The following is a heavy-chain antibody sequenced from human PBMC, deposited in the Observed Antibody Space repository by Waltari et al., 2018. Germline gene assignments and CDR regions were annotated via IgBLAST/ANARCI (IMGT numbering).Heavy chain of an antibody. J-gene: IGHJ5*02. D-gene: IGHD5-18*01. Sequence: QGLEWMGWMNPNSGNTGYAQKFQGRVTMTEDTSTDTAYMELSSLRSEDTAVYYCATSRYSYGWFDPWGQGTLVTVSS. CDR2: MNPNSGNT. V-gene: IGHV1-8*01. CDR3: ATSRYSYGWFDP.